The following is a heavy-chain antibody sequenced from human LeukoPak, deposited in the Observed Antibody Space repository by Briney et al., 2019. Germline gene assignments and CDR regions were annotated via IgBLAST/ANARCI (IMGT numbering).Heavy chain of an antibody. D-gene: IGHD2-15*01. J-gene: IGHJ4*02. V-gene: IGHV5-51*01. CDR3: ARLEAAGGRYCSGGSCYFGY. Sequence: GESLKISCKGSGYSFTSYWIGWVRQMPGKGLEWMGLIYPGDSDTRYSPSFQGQVTISADKSISTAYLQWSSLKASDTAMYYCARLEAAGGRYCSGGSCYFGYWGQGTLVTVSS. CDR2: IYPGDSDT. CDR1: GYSFTSYW.